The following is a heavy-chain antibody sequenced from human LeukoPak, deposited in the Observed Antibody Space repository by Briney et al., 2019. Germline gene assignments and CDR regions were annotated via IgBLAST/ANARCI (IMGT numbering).Heavy chain of an antibody. CDR2: INPDGSGK. CDR3: ASKQGDY. Sequence: GGSRSLSFKASGFPFNSFWLIWFGKAQGKGLEWVANINPDGSGKYYVDSVKGRFTISRDNAKKSLYLQMNSLRAEDTAVYYCASKQGDYWGQGTLVTVSS. V-gene: IGHV3-7*01. J-gene: IGHJ4*02. CDR1: GFPFNSFW.